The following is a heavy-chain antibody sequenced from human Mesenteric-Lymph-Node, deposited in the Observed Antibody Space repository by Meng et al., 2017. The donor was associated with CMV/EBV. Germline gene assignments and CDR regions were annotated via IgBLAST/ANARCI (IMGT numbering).Heavy chain of an antibody. CDR1: GFTFSSYD. D-gene: IGHD2-2*01. J-gene: IGHJ4*02. V-gene: IGHV3-23*01. CDR3: AKATLTSSWFDY. Sequence: ESLKISCAASGFTFSSYDMSWVRQAPGKGLEWVSYVSGSGGSTYYTDSVKGRFTISRDNYKNTLYLQMNSLRGEDTAVYFCAKATLTSSWFDYWGQGSPVTVSS. CDR2: VSGSGGST.